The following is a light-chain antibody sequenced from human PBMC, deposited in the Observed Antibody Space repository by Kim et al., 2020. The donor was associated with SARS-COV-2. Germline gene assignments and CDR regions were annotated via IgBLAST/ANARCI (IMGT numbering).Light chain of an antibody. CDR2: GAS. J-gene: IGKJ2*01. CDR3: QQYGRSPYT. Sequence: LSPGESAPLCCRGSHSVSSSFLSWYQQNPGQAPRLRIYGASSRATGIPDRFSGSGSGTDVTLTISRLEPEDFAVYYCQQYGRSPYTFGQGTNLEI. CDR1: HSVSSSF. V-gene: IGKV3-20*01.